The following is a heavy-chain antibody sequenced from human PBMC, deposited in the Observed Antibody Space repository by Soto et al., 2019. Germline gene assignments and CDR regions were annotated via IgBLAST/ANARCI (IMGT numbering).Heavy chain of an antibody. Sequence: GGSLRLTCTASGFTFGDYAMSWFRQAPGKGLERVGFIRSKAYGGTTEYAASVKGRFTISRDDSKSIDYLQLNSLKTENTTVYYCTSLDSGTVWSRDWGQGTLVTVSS. CDR1: GFTFGDYA. CDR2: IRSKAYGGTT. J-gene: IGHJ4*01. CDR3: TSLDSGTVWSRD. V-gene: IGHV3-49*03. D-gene: IGHD1-7*01.